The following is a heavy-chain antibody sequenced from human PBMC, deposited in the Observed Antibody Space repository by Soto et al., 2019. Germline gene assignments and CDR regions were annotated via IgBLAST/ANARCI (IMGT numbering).Heavy chain of an antibody. CDR2: ISGSGGNST. Sequence: EVQLLESGGGLVQPGGSLRLSCAASGFTFSTYAMSWVRQAPGKGLEWVSAISGSGGNSTFYGDSVKGRFTISGDNSKNTLYRQMNSLGAEDTAVYYCAKGGGSCCFDNWGQGTLGTVSS. D-gene: IGHD2-15*01. J-gene: IGHJ4*02. CDR1: GFTFSTYA. V-gene: IGHV3-23*01. CDR3: AKGGGSCCFDN.